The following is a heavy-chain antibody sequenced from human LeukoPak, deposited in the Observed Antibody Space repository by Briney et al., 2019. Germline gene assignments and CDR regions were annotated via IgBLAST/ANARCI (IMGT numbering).Heavy chain of an antibody. J-gene: IGHJ4*02. V-gene: IGHV1-8*01. CDR3: VRTPPNWGADY. Sequence: ASVKVSCKASGYTFTSYDINWVRQATGQGLEWMGWMSPNSGDTGYAQEFQGRLTMTRDTSISTAYMELSSLRSEDTAVYYCVRTPPNWGADYWGQGTLVTVSS. CDR2: MSPNSGDT. D-gene: IGHD3-16*01. CDR1: GYTFTSYD.